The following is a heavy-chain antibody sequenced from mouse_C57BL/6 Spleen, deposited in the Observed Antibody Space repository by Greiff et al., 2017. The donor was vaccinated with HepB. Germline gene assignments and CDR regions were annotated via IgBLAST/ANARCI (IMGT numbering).Heavy chain of an antibody. CDR1: GFTFSDYG. D-gene: IGHD1-1*01. CDR2: ISNLAYSI. V-gene: IGHV5-15*04. J-gene: IGHJ4*01. Sequence: EVQVVESGGGLVQPGGSLKLSCAASGFTFSDYGMAWVRQAPRKGPEWVAFISNLAYSIYYADTVTGRFTISRENAKNTLYLEMSSLRSEDTAMYYCARRSIYYYGSSYGAMDYWGQGTSVTVSS. CDR3: ARRSIYYYGSSYGAMDY.